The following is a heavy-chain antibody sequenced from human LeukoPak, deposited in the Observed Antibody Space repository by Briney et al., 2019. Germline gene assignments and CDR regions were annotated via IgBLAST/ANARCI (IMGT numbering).Heavy chain of an antibody. V-gene: IGHV3-30*03. J-gene: IGHJ3*02. CDR1: GFTFSSYS. CDR3: ARGRAAVPGAFDI. D-gene: IGHD6-13*01. Sequence: GGSLRLSCAASGFTFSSYSMNWVRQAPGKGLEWVAVISYDGSNKYYADSVKGRFTISRDNSKNTLYLQMNSLRAEDTAVYYCARGRAAVPGAFDIWGQGTMVTVSS. CDR2: ISYDGSNK.